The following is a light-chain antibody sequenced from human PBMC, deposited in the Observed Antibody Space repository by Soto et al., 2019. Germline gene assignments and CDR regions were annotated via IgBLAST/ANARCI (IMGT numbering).Light chain of an antibody. CDR1: QSVSTY. J-gene: IGKJ4*01. CDR2: DAS. V-gene: IGKV3-11*01. Sequence: EIVLTQSPATLPLSPGERATLSCRASQSVSTYLAWYQQKPGQAPRLLIYDASNRATGIPARFSGSGSGTDFTLTISSLEPEDFAVYYCQQRSNWPPLTFGGGTKVEI. CDR3: QQRSNWPPLT.